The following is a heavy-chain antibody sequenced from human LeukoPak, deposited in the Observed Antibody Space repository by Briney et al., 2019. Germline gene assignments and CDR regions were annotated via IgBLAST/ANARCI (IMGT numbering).Heavy chain of an antibody. CDR3: AHSLYGDYPDAFDI. J-gene: IGHJ3*02. CDR2: IYWDDDK. Sequence: SGPTLVKPTQTLTLTCTFSGFSLSASGVGVGWIRQPPGKALEWLALIYWDDDKRYSPSLKSRLTITKDTSKNQVVLTMTNMDPVDTATYYCAHSLYGDYPDAFDIWGQGTMVTVSS. V-gene: IGHV2-5*02. D-gene: IGHD4-17*01. CDR1: GFSLSASGVG.